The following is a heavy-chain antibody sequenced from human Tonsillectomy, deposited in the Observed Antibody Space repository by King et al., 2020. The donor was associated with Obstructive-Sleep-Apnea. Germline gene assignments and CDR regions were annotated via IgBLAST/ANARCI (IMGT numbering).Heavy chain of an antibody. CDR1: GGSISRYY. CDR2: VDDSGGT. CDR3: ATSGYSYGPNDY. J-gene: IGHJ4*02. D-gene: IGHD5-18*01. Sequence: VQLQESGPGLVKPSETLSLTCTVSGGSISRYYWSWIRQPPGEGLEWIGYVDDSGGTNYNPSLKSRVTLSVDTSKNQFSLKLSSVTAADTAVYYCATSGYSYGPNDYWGQGTLVTVSS. V-gene: IGHV4-59*01.